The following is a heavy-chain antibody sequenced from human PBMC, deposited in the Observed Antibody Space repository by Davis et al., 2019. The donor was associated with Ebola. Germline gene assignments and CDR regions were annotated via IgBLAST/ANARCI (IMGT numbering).Heavy chain of an antibody. CDR2: IRDRSNGYAT. D-gene: IGHD6-19*01. CDR3: ANQKLGSGSFDY. CDR1: GFTFSSYA. Sequence: GGSLRLSCAASGFTFSSYAMSRVRQASGKGLEWVGRIRDRSNGYATAYGGSVHGRFTISRDDSTKTAYLHMDSLQSEDTAVYFCANQKLGSGSFDYWGQGTMVTVSS. V-gene: IGHV3-73*01. J-gene: IGHJ4*02.